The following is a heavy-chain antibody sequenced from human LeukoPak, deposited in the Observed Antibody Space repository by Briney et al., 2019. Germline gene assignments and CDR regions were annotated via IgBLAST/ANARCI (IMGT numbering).Heavy chain of an antibody. V-gene: IGHV4-34*01. D-gene: IGHD2-21*02. CDR1: GGSFSGYY. CDR3: ARVGYCGGDCYPFDY. J-gene: IGHJ4*02. Sequence: SETLSLTCAIYGGSFSGYYWSWIRQPPGKGLEWIGEINHRGSTNYNPSLKSRVTISVDTSMNSFSLELSSVTAADTAVYYCARVGYCGGDCYPFDYWGQGTLTTISS. CDR2: INHRGST.